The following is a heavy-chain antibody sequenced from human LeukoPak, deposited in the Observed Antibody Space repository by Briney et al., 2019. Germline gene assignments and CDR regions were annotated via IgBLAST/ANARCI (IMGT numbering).Heavy chain of an antibody. Sequence: ASVKVSCKASGYTFTGYYMHWVRQAPGQGLEWMGWINPNSGGTNYAQKFQGRVTMTRDTSISTAYMELSRLRSDDTAVYYCAISPNYGDYAYYYYYMDVWGKGTAVTVSS. CDR3: AISPNYGDYAYYYYYMDV. J-gene: IGHJ6*03. CDR1: GYTFTGYY. V-gene: IGHV1-2*02. D-gene: IGHD4-17*01. CDR2: INPNSGGT.